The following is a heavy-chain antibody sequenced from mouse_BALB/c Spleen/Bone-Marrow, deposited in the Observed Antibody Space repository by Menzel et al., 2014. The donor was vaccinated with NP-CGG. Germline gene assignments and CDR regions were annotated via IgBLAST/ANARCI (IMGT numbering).Heavy chain of an antibody. Sequence: VQLQQSGAELVKPGASVKLSCTASGFNIKDTYMHWVKQRPEQGLEWIGRIDPANGNTKYDPKFQGKATITADTSSNTAYLQLSILTSEDTAVYYCAMYYYGSGLFAYWGQGTLVTVSA. CDR3: AMYYYGSGLFAY. D-gene: IGHD1-1*01. J-gene: IGHJ3*01. V-gene: IGHV14-3*02. CDR1: GFNIKDTY. CDR2: IDPANGNT.